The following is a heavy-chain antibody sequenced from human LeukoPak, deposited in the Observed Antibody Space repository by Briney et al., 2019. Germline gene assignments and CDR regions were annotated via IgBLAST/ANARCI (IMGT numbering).Heavy chain of an antibody. J-gene: IGHJ3*02. CDR2: ISYDGSNK. V-gene: IGHV3-30*03. Sequence: QAGGSRGLSLAASGLTFSGYGRPGFRQAPGRGLEWVAVISYDGSNKYYADSVKGRFTISRDNPKNTLYLQMNSLRAEDTAVYYCAREDDAFDIWGQGTMVTVSS. CDR1: GLTFSGYG. CDR3: AREDDAFDI.